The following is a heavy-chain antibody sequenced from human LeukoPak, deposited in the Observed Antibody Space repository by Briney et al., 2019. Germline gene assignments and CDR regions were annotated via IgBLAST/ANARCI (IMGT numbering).Heavy chain of an antibody. CDR2: IIPILGIA. Sequence: ASVKVSCKASGGTFSSYAISWVRQAPGQGLEWMGRIIPILGIANYAQKFQGRVTITADKSTSTAYMELSSLRSEDTAVYYCASGGVFGAFDIWGQGTMVTVSS. J-gene: IGHJ3*02. CDR1: GGTFSSYA. D-gene: IGHD3-3*01. CDR3: ASGGVFGAFDI. V-gene: IGHV1-69*04.